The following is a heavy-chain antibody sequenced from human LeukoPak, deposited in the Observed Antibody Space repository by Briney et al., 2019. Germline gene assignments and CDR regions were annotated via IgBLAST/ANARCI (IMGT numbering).Heavy chain of an antibody. Sequence: ASVKVSCKASGYTFTVYYMHWVRQAPGQGLEWMGWINPNSGGTNYAQKFQDRVTMTRDTSISTAYMELSRLRSDDTAVYYCARLDISSGWSVAREVHQDFDYWGQGTPVTVSS. CDR2: INPNSGGT. D-gene: IGHD6-19*01. V-gene: IGHV1-2*02. J-gene: IGHJ4*02. CDR1: GYTFTVYY. CDR3: ARLDISSGWSVAREVHQDFDY.